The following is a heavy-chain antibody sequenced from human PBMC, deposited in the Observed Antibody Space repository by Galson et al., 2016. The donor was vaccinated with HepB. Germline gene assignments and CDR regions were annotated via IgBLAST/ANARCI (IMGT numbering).Heavy chain of an antibody. Sequence: SLRLSCAASGFTFSSDWMSWARQAPGKGLEWVSLISGSGGSTSYADSVKVRFIISRDNSNNTLYLQMNSLRAEDTAVYYCARDGLRWSPVEYFHQWGQGTLVTVSS. CDR1: GFTFSSDW. D-gene: IGHD3/OR15-3a*01. V-gene: IGHV3-23*01. CDR2: ISGSGGST. CDR3: ARDGLRWSPVEYFHQ. J-gene: IGHJ1*01.